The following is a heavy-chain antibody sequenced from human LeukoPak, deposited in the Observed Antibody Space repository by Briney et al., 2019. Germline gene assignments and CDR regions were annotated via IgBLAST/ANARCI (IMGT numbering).Heavy chain of an antibody. D-gene: IGHD3-22*01. Sequence: PSETLSLTCTVSGGSISSSSYYWGWLRQPPGTGLEWIGCIYYSGSTYYNPSLKSRVTISVDTSKNQFSLKLSSVTAADTAVYYCAAPGGYYDSSGSFKDYWGQGTLVTVS. V-gene: IGHV4-39*01. J-gene: IGHJ4*02. CDR2: IYYSGST. CDR1: GGSISSSSYY. CDR3: AAPGGYYDSSGSFKDY.